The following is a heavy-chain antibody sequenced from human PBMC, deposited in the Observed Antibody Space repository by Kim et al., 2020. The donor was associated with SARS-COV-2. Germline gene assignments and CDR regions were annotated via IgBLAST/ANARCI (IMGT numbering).Heavy chain of an antibody. Sequence: SETLSLTCTVSGGSISSSSYYWGWIRQPPGKGLEWIGSIYYSGSTYYNPSLKSRVTISVDTSKNQFSLKLSSVTAADTAVYYCARHYWYSSSYSYNWFDPWGQGTLVTVSS. CDR2: IYYSGST. D-gene: IGHD6-13*01. CDR3: ARHYWYSSSYSYNWFDP. V-gene: IGHV4-39*01. J-gene: IGHJ5*02. CDR1: GGSISSSSYY.